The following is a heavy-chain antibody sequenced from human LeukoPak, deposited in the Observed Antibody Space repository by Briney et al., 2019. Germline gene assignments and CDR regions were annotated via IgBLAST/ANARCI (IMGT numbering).Heavy chain of an antibody. CDR3: ARRQGGRGSSYYYDSSGYYSEEFDY. D-gene: IGHD3-22*01. V-gene: IGHV4-59*08. J-gene: IGHJ4*02. CDR1: GGSISSYY. CDR2: IYYSGST. Sequence: SETLSLTCTVSGGSISSYYWSWIRQPPGKGLEWIGYIYYSGSTNYNPSLKSRVTISVDTSKNQFSLKLSSVTAADTAVYYCARRQGGRGSSYYYDSSGYYSEEFDYWGQGTLVTVSS.